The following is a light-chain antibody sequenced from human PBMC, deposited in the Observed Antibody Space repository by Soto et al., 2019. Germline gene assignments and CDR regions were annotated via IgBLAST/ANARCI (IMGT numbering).Light chain of an antibody. Sequence: EIVMTQSPATLSVSPGERATLSCRASQSVSSYLAWYQQKPGQPPRLLIYGASTRATGIPDRLSGSGSGTDFTLTISRLEPEDFALYFCHRYGDSPLTFGGGTKVDIK. CDR3: HRYGDSPLT. CDR1: QSVSSY. CDR2: GAS. V-gene: IGKV3-20*01. J-gene: IGKJ4*01.